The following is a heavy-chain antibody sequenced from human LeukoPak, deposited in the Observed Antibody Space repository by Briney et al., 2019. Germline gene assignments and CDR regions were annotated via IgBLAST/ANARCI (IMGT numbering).Heavy chain of an antibody. J-gene: IGHJ4*02. CDR1: GFIFDDYG. D-gene: IGHD5-18*01. CDR3: ARVARGYSYGYEADY. Sequence: GGSLRLSCAASGFIFDDYGMSWVRQAPGKGLQWISGINWIGSGTGYSDSVKGRFTISRDNAKNSLYLQMNSLRAEDTAFYYCARVARGYSYGYEADYWGQGTLVTVSS. CDR2: INWIGSGT. V-gene: IGHV3-20*04.